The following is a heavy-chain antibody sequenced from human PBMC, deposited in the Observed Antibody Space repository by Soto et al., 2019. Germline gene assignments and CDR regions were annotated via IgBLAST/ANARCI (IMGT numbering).Heavy chain of an antibody. Sequence: QVQLVESGGGLVKPGGSLRLSCAASGFTFYNYYMSWIRQAPGKGLEWVSYISRGSSDTNYADSVRGRFTISRDNARNSLYLQMNDLRAEDTAVYYCVRDIARVGDTYYYDYWGQGTLVTVSS. CDR2: ISRGSSDT. CDR3: VRDIARVGDTYYYDY. D-gene: IGHD1-26*01. J-gene: IGHJ4*02. V-gene: IGHV3-11*06. CDR1: GFTFYNYY.